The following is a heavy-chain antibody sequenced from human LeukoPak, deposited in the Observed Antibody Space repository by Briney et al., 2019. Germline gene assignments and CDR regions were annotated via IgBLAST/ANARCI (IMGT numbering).Heavy chain of an antibody. Sequence: SQTLSLTCTVSGGSFTSGNYKWSWLRQPAGKGLEWIGRIYTNGNTDYSPSLKSRVTISIDMSKNQFFLKLSSVIAADTAVYYCARGPDHAKVGYWGQGTLVTVSS. J-gene: IGHJ4*02. CDR1: GGSFTSGNYK. D-gene: IGHD1-26*01. CDR2: IYTNGNT. V-gene: IGHV4-61*02. CDR3: ARGPDHAKVGY.